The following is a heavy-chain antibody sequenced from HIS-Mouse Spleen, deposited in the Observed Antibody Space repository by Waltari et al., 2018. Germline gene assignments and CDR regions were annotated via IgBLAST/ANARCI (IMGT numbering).Heavy chain of an antibody. Sequence: QVQLVQSGAEVKKPGASVKVSCKASGYTFTSYDLNRVRQATGQGLEWMGWMNPNSGNTGYAQKSQGRVTMTRNTSISTAYMELSSLRSEDTAVYYCARVYYDFWSGYYYWGQGTLVTVSS. CDR1: GYTFTSYD. D-gene: IGHD3-3*01. CDR2: MNPNSGNT. CDR3: ARVYYDFWSGYYY. J-gene: IGHJ4*02. V-gene: IGHV1-8*01.